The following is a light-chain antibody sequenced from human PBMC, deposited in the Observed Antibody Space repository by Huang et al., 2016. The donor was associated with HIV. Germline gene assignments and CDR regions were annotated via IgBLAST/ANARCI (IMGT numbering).Light chain of an antibody. J-gene: IGKJ4*01. V-gene: IGKV4-1*01. CDR1: QSVLYSSNNKNY. CDR3: QQYYSTPLT. CDR2: WAS. Sequence: DIVMTQSPDSLAVSLGERATINCKSGQSVLYSSNNKNYLAWYQQKPGQPPKLLIYWASTRESGVPDRFSGSGSGTDFTLTISSLQAEDVAVYYCQQYYSTPLTFGGGTKGEIK.